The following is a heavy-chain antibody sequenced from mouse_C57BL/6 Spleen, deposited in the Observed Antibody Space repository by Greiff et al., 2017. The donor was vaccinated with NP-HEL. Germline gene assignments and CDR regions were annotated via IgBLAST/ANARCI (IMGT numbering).Heavy chain of an antibody. D-gene: IGHD4-1*01. J-gene: IGHJ2*01. CDR2: INPYNGGS. Sequence: VQLQQSGPVLVKPGASVKMSCKASGYTFTDYYLNWVKQSHGKSLEWIGVINPYNGGSSYNQKFKGKATLTVDKSSSTAYMELNSLTSEDSAVYYCASGGWDYYFDYWGQGTTLTVSS. CDR3: ASGGWDYYFDY. V-gene: IGHV1-19*01. CDR1: GYTFTDYY.